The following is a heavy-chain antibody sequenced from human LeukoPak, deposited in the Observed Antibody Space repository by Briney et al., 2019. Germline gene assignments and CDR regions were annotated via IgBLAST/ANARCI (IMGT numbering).Heavy chain of an antibody. D-gene: IGHD4-17*01. CDR1: GFTVSSNY. CDR3: ARGQTVPPGDAFDI. V-gene: IGHV3-53*01. J-gene: IGHJ3*02. Sequence: GGSLRLSCAASGFTVSSNYMSWVRQAPGKGLEWVSVIYSGGSTYYADSVKGRFTISRDNSKNTLYLQMNSLRAEDTAVYYCARGQTVPPGDAFDIWGQGTMVTVSS. CDR2: IYSGGST.